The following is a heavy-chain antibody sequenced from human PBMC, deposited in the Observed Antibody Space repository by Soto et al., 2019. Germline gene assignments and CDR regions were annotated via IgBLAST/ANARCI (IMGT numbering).Heavy chain of an antibody. CDR3: ARVSGNGKSLMFDY. Sequence: SETLSLTCTVSGGSISSGGYYWSWIRQHPGKGLEWIGYIYYSGSTCYNPSLKSRVTISVDTSKNQFSLKLSSVTAADTAVYYCARVSGNGKSLMFDYWGQGTLVTVSS. CDR1: GGSISSGGYY. D-gene: IGHD3-3*02. V-gene: IGHV4-31*03. J-gene: IGHJ4*02. CDR2: IYYSGST.